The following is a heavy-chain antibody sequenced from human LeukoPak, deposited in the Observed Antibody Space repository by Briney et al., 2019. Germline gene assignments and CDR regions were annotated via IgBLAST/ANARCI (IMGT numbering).Heavy chain of an antibody. D-gene: IGHD6-13*01. CDR2: IYYSGST. CDR3: ARRYRGSSWYYAFDI. V-gene: IGHV4-59*12. Sequence: PSETLSLTCTVSGGSISTYYWSWIRQPPGKGLEWIGYIYYSGSTNHNPSLKSRVTISVDTSKNQFSLKLSSVTAADTAVYYCARRYRGSSWYYAFDIWGQGTMVTVSS. J-gene: IGHJ3*02. CDR1: GGSISTYY.